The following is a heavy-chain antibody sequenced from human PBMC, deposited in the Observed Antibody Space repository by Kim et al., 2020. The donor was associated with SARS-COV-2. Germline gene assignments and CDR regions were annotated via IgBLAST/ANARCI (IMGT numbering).Heavy chain of an antibody. CDR3: TTKVG. D-gene: IGHD2-2*01. Sequence: STSGGSTSYSDSVKGRFTISRDNSKSTLYLQMNSLKAEDTALYYCTTKVGWGQGTLVTVSS. J-gene: IGHJ4*02. CDR2: STSGGST. V-gene: IGHV3-23*01.